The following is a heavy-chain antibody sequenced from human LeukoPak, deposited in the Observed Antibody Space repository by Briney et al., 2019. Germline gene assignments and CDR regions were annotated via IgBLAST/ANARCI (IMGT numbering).Heavy chain of an antibody. Sequence: ASVKVSCKASGYTFTGYYMHWVRQAPGQGLEWMGWINPNSGGTNYAQKFQGWVTMTRDTSISTAYMGLSRLRSDDTAVYYCARGEDIVVVPAGTFDPWGQGTLVTVSS. J-gene: IGHJ5*02. CDR3: ARGEDIVVVPAGTFDP. CDR1: GYTFTGYY. V-gene: IGHV1-2*04. CDR2: INPNSGGT. D-gene: IGHD2-2*01.